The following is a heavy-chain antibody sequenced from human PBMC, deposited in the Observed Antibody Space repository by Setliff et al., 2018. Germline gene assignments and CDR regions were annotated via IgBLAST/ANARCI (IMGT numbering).Heavy chain of an antibody. J-gene: IGHJ4*02. Sequence: GGSLRLSCAGSGFTFSDHYMDWVRQVPGKGLVWVSRIGTDGSGTEYADSVKGRFTIARDNAKNSVYLQMNSLRVEDTALYYCAKSSGSSSSTNLEYLGPGTLVTSPQ. D-gene: IGHD6-6*01. CDR1: GFTFSDHY. V-gene: IGHV3-74*03. CDR2: IGTDGSGT. CDR3: AKSSGSSSSTNLEY.